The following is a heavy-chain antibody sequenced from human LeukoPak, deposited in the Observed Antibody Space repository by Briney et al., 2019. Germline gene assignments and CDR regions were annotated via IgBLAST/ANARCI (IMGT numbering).Heavy chain of an antibody. D-gene: IGHD4-17*01. J-gene: IGHJ1*01. CDR2: ISSSRNYI. CDR3: ARLPDDYGDYKYFQH. V-gene: IGHV3-21*01. Sequence: GGSLRLSCSASGFTFINYSMNWVRQAPGKGLEWVSSISSSRNYIYYADSVKGRFTISRDNVKNSLYLQMNSLRAEDTAVYYCARLPDDYGDYKYFQHWGQGTLVTVSS. CDR1: GFTFINYS.